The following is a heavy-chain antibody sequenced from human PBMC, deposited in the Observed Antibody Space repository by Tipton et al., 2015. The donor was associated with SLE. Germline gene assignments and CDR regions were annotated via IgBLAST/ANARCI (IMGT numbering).Heavy chain of an antibody. V-gene: IGHV1-69*13. J-gene: IGHJ4*02. CDR3: STDQGSSWQEVFDF. Sequence: QSGPEVKKPGSSVKVSCKASGGTFSRYGVSWVRQAPGQGLEWMGRIIPIFVKASYAKNFQGRVTITADEATSTVHMELSSLRFEDTAVYYCSTDQGSSWQEVFDFWGQGTLVTVSS. D-gene: IGHD6-13*01. CDR2: IIPIFVKA. CDR1: GGTFSRYG.